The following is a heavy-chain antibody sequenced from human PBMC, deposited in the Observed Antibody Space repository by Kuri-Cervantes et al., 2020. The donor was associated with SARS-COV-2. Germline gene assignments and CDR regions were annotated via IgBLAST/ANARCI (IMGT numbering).Heavy chain of an antibody. J-gene: IGHJ3*02. Sequence: GSLRLSCAVYGGSFSGYYWSWIRQPPGKGLEWIGEINHSGSTNYNPSLKSRVTISVDKSKNQFSLKLSSVTAADTAVYYCARDNFGSSWNNDAFDIWGQGTMVTVSS. CDR3: ARDNFGSSWNNDAFDI. CDR1: GGSFSGYY. CDR2: INHSGST. D-gene: IGHD6-13*01. V-gene: IGHV4-34*01.